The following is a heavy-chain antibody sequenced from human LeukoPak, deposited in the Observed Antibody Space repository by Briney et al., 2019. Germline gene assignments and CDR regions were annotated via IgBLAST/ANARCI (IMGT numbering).Heavy chain of an antibody. Sequence: GGSLRLSCAASGFTFSSHSMNWVRQAPGKGLEWVSSISSSSSYIYYVDSVKGRFTISRDNAKNSLYLQMNSLRAEDTAVYYCARSGSYYWGQGTLVTVSS. CDR2: ISSSSSYI. D-gene: IGHD1-26*01. V-gene: IGHV3-21*01. CDR1: GFTFSSHS. J-gene: IGHJ4*02. CDR3: ARSGSYY.